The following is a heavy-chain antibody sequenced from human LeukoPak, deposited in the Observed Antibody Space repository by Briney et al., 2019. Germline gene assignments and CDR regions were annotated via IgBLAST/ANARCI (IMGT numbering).Heavy chain of an antibody. D-gene: IGHD3-22*01. J-gene: IGHJ4*02. Sequence: SETLSLTCTVSGASISGSGYYWGWIRQPPGKGLEWIGNIYDSGSTYYNASLQSRVTISIDTSKNQFSLRLSSVTAADAAMYYCARGVGEDSSGYYYVWKYYFDYWGQGTLVTVSS. CDR2: IYDSGST. V-gene: IGHV4-39*01. CDR3: ARGVGEDSSGYYYVWKYYFDY. CDR1: GASISGSGYY.